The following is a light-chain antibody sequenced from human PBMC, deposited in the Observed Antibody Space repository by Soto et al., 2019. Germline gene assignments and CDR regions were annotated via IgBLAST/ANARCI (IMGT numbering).Light chain of an antibody. CDR2: RAS. CDR1: QSLSDN. CDR3: QQYSKWPPWT. V-gene: IGKV3-15*01. J-gene: IGKJ1*01. Sequence: EIVMTQSPATLAGSPGETVTLSCRPRQSLSDNVAWYQQKPGQDPRLLIFRASTRATAVPARFSGRGSGTEFPLTISGLQSEDFAVYYCQQYSKWPPWTFGPGTKVEIK.